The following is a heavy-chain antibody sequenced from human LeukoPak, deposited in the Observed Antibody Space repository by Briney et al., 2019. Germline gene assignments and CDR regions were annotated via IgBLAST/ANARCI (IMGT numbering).Heavy chain of an antibody. D-gene: IGHD1-26*01. Sequence: SQTLSLTCTVSGGSISSGDYYWSWIRQPPGKGLEWIGYIYYSGSTYYNPSLKSRVTISVDTSKNQFSLKLSSVTAADTAVYYCARVNSGSYRFDYWGQGTLVTASS. V-gene: IGHV4-30-4*01. CDR3: ARVNSGSYRFDY. J-gene: IGHJ4*02. CDR1: GGSISSGDYY. CDR2: IYYSGST.